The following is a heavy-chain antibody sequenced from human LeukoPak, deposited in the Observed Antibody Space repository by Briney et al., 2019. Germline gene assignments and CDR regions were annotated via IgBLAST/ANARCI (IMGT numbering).Heavy chain of an antibody. CDR2: IIPILGIA. CDR1: GGTLSSYA. D-gene: IGHD3-22*01. CDR3: ARGYYYDSSGRTHYFDY. J-gene: IGHJ4*02. V-gene: IGHV1-69*04. Sequence: SVKVSCKASGGTLSSYAISWVRQAPGQGLEWMGRIIPILGIANYAQKFQGRVTITADKSTSTAYMELSSLRSEDTAVYYCARGYYYDSSGRTHYFDYWGQGTLVTVSS.